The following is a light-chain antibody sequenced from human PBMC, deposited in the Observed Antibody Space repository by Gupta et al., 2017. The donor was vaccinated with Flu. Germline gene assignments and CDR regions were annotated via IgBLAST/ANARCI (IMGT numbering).Light chain of an antibody. V-gene: IGLV2-14*03. Sequence: GVYKFVSWYHQHAVKLLKLIIYEIRGRPAGVADRFSGSTSGNTASLTISGLQEDEEAVYYCASFTSSSTLLFGGGTKLTVL. CDR2: EIR. J-gene: IGLJ2*01. CDR1: GVYKF. CDR3: ASFTSSSTLL.